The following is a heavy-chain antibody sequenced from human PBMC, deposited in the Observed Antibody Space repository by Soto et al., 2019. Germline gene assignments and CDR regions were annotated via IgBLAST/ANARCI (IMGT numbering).Heavy chain of an antibody. Sequence: GGSLRLSCVASGYTFNSHEMNWVRQAPGKGLEWISSISGSGTTNYAESVKGRFTISRDNAHKSLFLEMKDLRVEDTAVYYCARGGIHWGQGTLVTVSS. J-gene: IGHJ4*02. D-gene: IGHD3-16*01. CDR3: ARGGIH. CDR1: GYTFNSHE. V-gene: IGHV3-48*03. CDR2: ISGSGTT.